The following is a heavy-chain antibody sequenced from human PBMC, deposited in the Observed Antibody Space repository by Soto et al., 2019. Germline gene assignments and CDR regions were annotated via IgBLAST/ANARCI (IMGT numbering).Heavy chain of an antibody. J-gene: IGHJ6*03. D-gene: IGHD2-15*01. CDR3: ARRNKALGYCSGGSCLEGRGSAYYMDV. CDR2: IYYSGST. CDR1: GGSISSYY. V-gene: IGHV4-59*01. Sequence: PSETLSLTCTVSGGSISSYYWSWIRQPPGKGLEWIGYIYYSGSTNYNPSLKSRVTISVDTSKNQFSLKLSSVTAADTAVYYCARRNKALGYCSGGSCLEGRGSAYYMDVWGKGTTVT.